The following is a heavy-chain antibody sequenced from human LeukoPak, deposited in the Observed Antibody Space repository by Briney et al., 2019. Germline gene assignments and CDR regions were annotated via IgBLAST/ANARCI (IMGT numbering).Heavy chain of an antibody. V-gene: IGHV1-2*02. CDR1: GYTFTGYY. D-gene: IGHD4-23*01. J-gene: IGHJ4*02. Sequence: ASVKVSCKASGYTFTGYYMHWVRQAPGQGLEWMGWINPNSGGTNYAQKFQGRVTMTRDTSISTAYMELSRLRSDDTAVYYCARVSHTGWELFDYWGQGTLVTVSS. CDR2: INPNSGGT. CDR3: ARVSHTGWELFDY.